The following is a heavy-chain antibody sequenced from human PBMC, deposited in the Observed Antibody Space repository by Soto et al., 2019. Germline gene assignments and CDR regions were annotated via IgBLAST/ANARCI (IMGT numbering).Heavy chain of an antibody. CDR2: ISAYNGNT. CDR3: ARDFREDIVVVPAAMWIWFDP. J-gene: IGHJ5*02. CDR1: GGTFSSYG. Sequence: GASVKVSCKASGGTFSSYGVSWVRQAPGQGLEWMGWISAYNGNTNYAQKLQGRVTMTTDTSTSTAYMELRSLRSDDTAVYYCARDFREDIVVVPAAMWIWFDPWGQGTLVTVSS. V-gene: IGHV1-18*01. D-gene: IGHD2-2*01.